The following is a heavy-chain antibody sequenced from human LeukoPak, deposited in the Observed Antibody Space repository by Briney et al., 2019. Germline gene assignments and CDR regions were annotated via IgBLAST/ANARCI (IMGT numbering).Heavy chain of an antibody. Sequence: PGGSLRLSCAASGFTFSSYSMNWVRQAPGKGLEWVSYISSSSSTIYYADSVKGRFTISRDNAKNSLYLQMNSLRAEDTAVYYCASGIQLWSDYWGQGTLVTVSS. D-gene: IGHD5-18*01. CDR3: ASGIQLWSDY. CDR1: GFTFSSYS. J-gene: IGHJ4*02. CDR2: ISSSSSTI. V-gene: IGHV3-48*01.